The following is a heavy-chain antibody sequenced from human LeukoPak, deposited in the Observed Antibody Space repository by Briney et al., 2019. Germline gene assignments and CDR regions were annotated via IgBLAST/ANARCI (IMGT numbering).Heavy chain of an antibody. J-gene: IGHJ4*02. CDR3: ARLGVYQGNHFDY. CDR2: INPGNSDT. D-gene: IGHD2-2*01. CDR1: GYSFTSYW. Sequence: GESLKISCKGSGYSFTSYWIGWVRQMPGKGLELMGIINPGNSDTRYSPSFQGQVTISADKTISTAYLQWSSLKASGTAMYYCARLGVYQGNHFDYWGQGTLVTVST. V-gene: IGHV5-51*01.